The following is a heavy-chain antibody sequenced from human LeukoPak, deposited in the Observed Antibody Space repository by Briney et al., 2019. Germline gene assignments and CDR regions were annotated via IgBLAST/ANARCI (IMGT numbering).Heavy chain of an antibody. CDR1: ESIFTNLL. Sequence: ASVKVSCKASESIFTNLLIHWVRQAPGQGLEWMGWINLNSGGTSYAQTFQGRVTMTRDTSITTAYVELSRLGSDDTAVYYCARDQATVTTPYFDYWGQGTLVTVPS. CDR2: INLNSGGT. CDR3: ARDQATVTTPYFDY. V-gene: IGHV1-2*02. J-gene: IGHJ4*02. D-gene: IGHD4-17*01.